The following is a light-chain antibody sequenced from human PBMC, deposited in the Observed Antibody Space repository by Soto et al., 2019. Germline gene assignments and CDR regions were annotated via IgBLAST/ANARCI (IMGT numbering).Light chain of an antibody. Sequence: QSALTQPASVSGSPGQSITISCTGTSSDVGYYNYVSWFQQHPGKAPKLVISDVTNRPSGVSNLFSGSKSGNTASLTISGLQAEDEAHYYCSSYTTSSTHVFGTGTKVTVL. CDR1: SSDVGYYNY. J-gene: IGLJ1*01. CDR3: SSYTTSSTHV. CDR2: DVT. V-gene: IGLV2-14*03.